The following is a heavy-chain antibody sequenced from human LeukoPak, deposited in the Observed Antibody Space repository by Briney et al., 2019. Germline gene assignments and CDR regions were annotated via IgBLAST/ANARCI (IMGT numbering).Heavy chain of an antibody. D-gene: IGHD5-18*01. Sequence: SETLSLTCAVYGGSFSGYSWSWIRQPPGKGLEWIGEINHSGSTNYNPSLKSPVTISVDTSKNQSSVKLSSVTAADTAVYYCARLRGYSYGLAIYYGMDVWGQGTTVTVSS. J-gene: IGHJ6*02. CDR2: INHSGST. V-gene: IGHV4-34*01. CDR3: ARLRGYSYGLAIYYGMDV. CDR1: GGSFSGYS.